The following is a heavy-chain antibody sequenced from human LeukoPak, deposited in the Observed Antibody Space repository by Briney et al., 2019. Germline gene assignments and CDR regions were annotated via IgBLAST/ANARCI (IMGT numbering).Heavy chain of an antibody. CDR3: ARVHGYGHFDY. V-gene: IGHV4-38-2*02. CDR1: GYSISSGYY. Sequence: SETLSLTCTVSGYSISSGYYWGWIRQPPGKGLEWIGSIYHSGSTYNNPSLKSRVTISVDTSKNQFSLKLSSVTAADTAVHYCARVHGYGHFDYWGQGTLVTVSS. D-gene: IGHD5-12*01. J-gene: IGHJ4*02. CDR2: IYHSGST.